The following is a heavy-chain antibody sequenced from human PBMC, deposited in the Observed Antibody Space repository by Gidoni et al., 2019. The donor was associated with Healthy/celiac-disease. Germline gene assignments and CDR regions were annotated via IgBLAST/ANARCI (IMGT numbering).Heavy chain of an antibody. Sequence: EVQLVESGGGLVQPGGSLKLSCAASGFTFSGSAMHWVRQASGKGLGWVGRIRSKANSFATAYAASVKGRFTIFRDDSKNTAFLQMNSLKTDDTSVYYCTRQSGVTSPLDFDYWGQGTLVTVSS. CDR3: TRQSGVTSPLDFDY. V-gene: IGHV3-73*01. J-gene: IGHJ4*02. CDR1: GFTFSGSA. D-gene: IGHD4-17*01. CDR2: IRSKANSFAT.